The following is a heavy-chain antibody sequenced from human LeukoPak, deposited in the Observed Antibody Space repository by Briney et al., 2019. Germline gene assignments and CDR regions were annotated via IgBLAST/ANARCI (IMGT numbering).Heavy chain of an antibody. V-gene: IGHV4-59*01. Sequence: SETLSLTCTVSAGISSFYWSWLRQPPGKGLEWIGYVFHTGHTNYNPSLKSRVTMSIDPSRDQFSLEGTSVTAADTAVYYCAGSIFGYPWFDPWGQGTLVTVSS. J-gene: IGHJ5*02. D-gene: IGHD3-9*01. CDR2: VFHTGHT. CDR3: AGSIFGYPWFDP. CDR1: AGISSFY.